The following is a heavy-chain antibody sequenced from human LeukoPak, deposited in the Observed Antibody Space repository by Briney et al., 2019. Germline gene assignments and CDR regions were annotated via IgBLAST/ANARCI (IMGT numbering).Heavy chain of an antibody. CDR2: ISYDGSNK. D-gene: IGHD3-22*01. V-gene: IGHV3-30*01. CDR3: ARGFGRSGYYYFDY. J-gene: IGHJ4*02. CDR1: GFTFSSYA. Sequence: GRSLRLSCAASGFTFSSYAMHWVRQAPGKGLEWVAVISYDGSNKYYADSVKGRFTISRDNSKNTLYLQMNSLRAEDTAVYYCARGFGRSGYYYFDYWGQGTLVTVSS.